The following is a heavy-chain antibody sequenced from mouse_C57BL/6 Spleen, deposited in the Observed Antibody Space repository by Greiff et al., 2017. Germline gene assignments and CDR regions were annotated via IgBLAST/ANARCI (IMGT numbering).Heavy chain of an antibody. CDR2: IRNKANNHAT. D-gene: IGHD2-5*01. CDR1: GFTFSDAW. CDR3: TRRYSNYDAMDY. J-gene: IGHJ4*01. Sequence: EVKLVESGGGLVQPGGSMKLSCAASGFTFSDAWMDWVRQSPEKGLEWVAEIRNKANNHATYYAESVKGRFTISRDDSKSSVYLQMNSLRAEDTGIYYCTRRYSNYDAMDYWGQGTSVTVSS. V-gene: IGHV6-6*01.